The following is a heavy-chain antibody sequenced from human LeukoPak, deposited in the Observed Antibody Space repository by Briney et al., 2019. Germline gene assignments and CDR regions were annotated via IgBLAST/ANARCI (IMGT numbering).Heavy chain of an antibody. CDR1: GFTFDNYA. D-gene: IGHD7-27*01. V-gene: IGHV3-9*01. CDR2: ISWNSGSI. J-gene: IGHJ3*02. CDR3: AKDMDPLYWGPRAFDI. Sequence: GGSLRLSCAASGFTFDNYAMHWVRQAPGKGLEWVSGISWNSGSICYADSVKGRFTISRDNAKNSLYLQMNSLRAEDTAVYYCAKDMDPLYWGPRAFDIWGQGTLVTVSS.